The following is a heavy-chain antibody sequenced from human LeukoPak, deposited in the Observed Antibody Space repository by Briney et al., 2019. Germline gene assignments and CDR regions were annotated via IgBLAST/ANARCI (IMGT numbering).Heavy chain of an antibody. D-gene: IGHD4/OR15-4a*01. Sequence: GGSLRLSCTVSGFTVSSNSMSWVRQAPGKGLEWVSCIYSDNTHYSHSVKGRFTISRDNSKNTLYLQMNSLRAEDTAVYYCARRAGAYSHPYDYWGQGTLVTVSS. V-gene: IGHV3-53*01. CDR2: IYSDNT. CDR1: GFTVSSNS. J-gene: IGHJ4*02. CDR3: ARRAGAYSHPYDY.